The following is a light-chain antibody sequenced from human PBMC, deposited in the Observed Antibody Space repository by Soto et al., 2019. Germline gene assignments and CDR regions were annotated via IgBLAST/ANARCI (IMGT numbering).Light chain of an antibody. Sequence: EIVMTHSPATLSVSPCERAALSARASQSISNNLAWYQQQPGQTPRLLIYGASSRATGIPDRFSGSGSGTDFTLTISRLGPEDFAVYYCQQYGSSPTFGQGTRLEIK. CDR2: GAS. J-gene: IGKJ5*01. V-gene: IGKV3-20*01. CDR1: QSISNN. CDR3: QQYGSSPT.